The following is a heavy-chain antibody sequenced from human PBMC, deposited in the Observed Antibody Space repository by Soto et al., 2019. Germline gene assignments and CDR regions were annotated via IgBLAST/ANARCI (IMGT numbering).Heavy chain of an antibody. J-gene: IGHJ3*02. CDR1: GGSVSSGNYN. V-gene: IGHV4-61*01. D-gene: IGHD5-18*01. CDR2: IYHSGHT. Sequence: PSETLSLTCTVSGGSVSSGNYNWNWIRQPPGKGLEWIGYIYHSGHTHYDPSLKSRVTISLATSKNQFSLTLSSVTAADTAVYYCARGGYIYGADAFDIWGQGTLVTVSS. CDR3: ARGGYIYGADAFDI.